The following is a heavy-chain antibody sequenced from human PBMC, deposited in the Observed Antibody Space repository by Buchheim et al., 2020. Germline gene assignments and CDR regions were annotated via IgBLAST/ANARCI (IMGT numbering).Heavy chain of an antibody. J-gene: IGHJ4*02. V-gene: IGHV4-34*01. Sequence: QVQLQQWGAGLLKPSETLSLTCAVYGGSFSGYYWSWIRQPPGKGLEWFGEINHSGSTNYNPSLKSRVTISVEPFKNPFLLVLSSVTAADTAVYYCASTTYYYDSSGYYYWGQGTL. CDR2: INHSGST. CDR3: ASTTYYYDSSGYYY. D-gene: IGHD3-22*01. CDR1: GGSFSGYY.